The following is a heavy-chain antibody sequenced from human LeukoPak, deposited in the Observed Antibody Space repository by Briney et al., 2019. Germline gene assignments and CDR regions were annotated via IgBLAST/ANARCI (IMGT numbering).Heavy chain of an antibody. CDR2: MNPNSGNT. CDR1: GGTFSSYA. CDR3: AKNIRDQLLCGFNY. D-gene: IGHD2-2*01. V-gene: IGHV1-8*02. Sequence: ASVKVSCKASGGTFSSYAISWVRQAPGQGLEWMGWMNPNSGNTGYAQKFQGRVTMTRNTSISTAYMELSSLRSEDTAVYFCAKNIRDQLLCGFNYWGQGIVVTVSS. J-gene: IGHJ4*02.